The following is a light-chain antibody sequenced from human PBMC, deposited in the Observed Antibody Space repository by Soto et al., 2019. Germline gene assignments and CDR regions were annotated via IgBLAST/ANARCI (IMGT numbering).Light chain of an antibody. Sequence: QSVLTQPPSASGSPGQSVTISCTGTSSDVGGYKYVSWYQQHPGKAPKLMIYEVSQRPSGVPDRFSGSKSGNTASLTISGLQAEDEADYYCSSFSADTTPVLFGGGTKLTVL. CDR1: SSDVGGYKY. J-gene: IGLJ2*01. CDR2: EVS. V-gene: IGLV2-8*01. CDR3: SSFSADTTPVL.